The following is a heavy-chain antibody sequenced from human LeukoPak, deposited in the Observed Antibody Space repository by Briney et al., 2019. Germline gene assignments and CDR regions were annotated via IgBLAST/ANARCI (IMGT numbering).Heavy chain of an antibody. D-gene: IGHD6-19*01. CDR3: ARYSIAVAGKYYFDY. Sequence: KPSATLSLTCTVSGGSISSHYWSWIRQPPGKGLEWIGYIYYSGSTNYNPSLKSRVTISVDTSKNQFSLKLSSVTAADTAVYYCARYSIAVAGKYYFDYWGQGTLVTVSS. CDR2: IYYSGST. CDR1: GGSISSHY. J-gene: IGHJ4*02. V-gene: IGHV4-59*11.